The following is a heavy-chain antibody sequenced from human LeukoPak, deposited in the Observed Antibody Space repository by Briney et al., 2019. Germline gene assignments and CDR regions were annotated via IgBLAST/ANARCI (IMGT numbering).Heavy chain of an antibody. J-gene: IGHJ5*02. CDR2: ISAYNGNT. D-gene: IGHD6-13*01. V-gene: IGHV1-18*01. CDR1: GYTFTSYG. CDR3: ARRYSSSWYNWFDP. Sequence: ASVKVSCKASGYTFTSYGISWVRQAPGQGLEWMGWISAYNGNTNYAQKLQGRVTMTTDTSTSTAYMELRSLRSDDTAVYYCARRYSSSWYNWFDPWGQGTLVTVSS.